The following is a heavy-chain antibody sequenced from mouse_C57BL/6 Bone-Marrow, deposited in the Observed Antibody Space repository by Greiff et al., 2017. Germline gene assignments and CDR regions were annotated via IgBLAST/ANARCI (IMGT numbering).Heavy chain of an antibody. CDR3: AGTTVVAEVYFDY. CDR2: IYPGSGNT. Sequence: QVQLQQSGPELVKPGASVKISCKASGYSFTSYYIHWVKQRPGQGLEWIGWIYPGSGNTKYNEKFKGKATLTADTSSSTAYMQLSSLTSEDSAVYYCAGTTVVAEVYFDYWGQGTTLTVSS. V-gene: IGHV1-66*01. CDR1: GYSFTSYY. J-gene: IGHJ2*01. D-gene: IGHD1-1*01.